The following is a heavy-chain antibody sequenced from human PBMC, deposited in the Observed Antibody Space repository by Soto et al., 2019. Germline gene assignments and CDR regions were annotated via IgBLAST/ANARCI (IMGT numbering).Heavy chain of an antibody. Sequence: PGGSLRLSCAASGFTFSSYSMNWVRQAPGKGLEWVSYISSSRSTTYYADSVKGRFTISRDNAKNSLYLQMNSLRAEDTAVYYCARDSGDSGWPLFDYWGQGTLVTVSS. V-gene: IGHV3-48*01. CDR3: ARDSGDSGWPLFDY. CDR1: GFTFSSYS. CDR2: ISSSRSTT. D-gene: IGHD6-19*01. J-gene: IGHJ4*02.